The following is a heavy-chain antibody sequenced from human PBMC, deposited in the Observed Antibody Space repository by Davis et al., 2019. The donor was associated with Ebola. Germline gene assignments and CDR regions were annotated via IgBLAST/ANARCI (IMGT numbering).Heavy chain of an antibody. J-gene: IGHJ4*02. CDR1: GFTFSNYG. D-gene: IGHD3-3*01. CDR3: ANLEWVNPDY. V-gene: IGHV3-33*06. Sequence: GESLKISCEASGFTFSNYGMHWVRQAPGKGLEWVAVIWYEGSNKFYADSVKGRFTISRDNSKNTLFLEMNSLRAEDTAVYYCANLEWVNPDYWGQGVLVTVSS. CDR2: IWYEGSNK.